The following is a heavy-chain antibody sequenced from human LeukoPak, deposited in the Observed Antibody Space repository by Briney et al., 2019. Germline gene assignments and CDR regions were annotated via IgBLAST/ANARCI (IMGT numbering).Heavy chain of an antibody. CDR3: ARTVGYLDAFDI. J-gene: IGHJ3*02. V-gene: IGHV3-21*01. CDR2: ISSSSSYI. CDR1: GFTFSSYS. Sequence: GGSLRLSCAASGFTFSSYSMNWVRQAPGKGLERVSPISSSSSYIYYADSVKDRFTISRDNAKNSLYLQMNSLRAEDTAVYYCARTVGYLDAFDIWGQGTMVTVSS. D-gene: IGHD3-16*02.